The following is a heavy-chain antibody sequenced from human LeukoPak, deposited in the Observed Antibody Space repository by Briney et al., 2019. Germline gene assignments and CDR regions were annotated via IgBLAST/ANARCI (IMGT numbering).Heavy chain of an antibody. CDR1: GVTFSDYY. CDR2: ISSSGSTI. J-gene: IGHJ6*02. Sequence: GGSLRLSCAASGVTFSDYYMSWIRQAPGKGREWGSYISSSGSTIYYADSVKGRFTISRDNAKNSLYLQMNSLRAEDTAVYYCARDRIVVVPAAPPAYYYGMDVWGQGTTVTVSS. V-gene: IGHV3-11*01. CDR3: ARDRIVVVPAAPPAYYYGMDV. D-gene: IGHD2-2*01.